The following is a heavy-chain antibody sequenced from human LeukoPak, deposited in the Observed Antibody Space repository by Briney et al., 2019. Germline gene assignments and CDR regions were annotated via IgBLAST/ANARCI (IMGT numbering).Heavy chain of an antibody. D-gene: IGHD3-9*01. J-gene: IGHJ4*02. CDR3: AKGSDFLTGYDDS. Sequence: GGSLRLSCAASGFTFSSYVMSWVRQAPGKGLECVSAISGSGGSTYFADSVKGRFTISRDNSKNTLYLQMNTLRAEDTAVYYCAKGSDFLTGYDDSWGQGTLVTVSS. CDR2: ISGSGGST. CDR1: GFTFSSYV. V-gene: IGHV3-23*01.